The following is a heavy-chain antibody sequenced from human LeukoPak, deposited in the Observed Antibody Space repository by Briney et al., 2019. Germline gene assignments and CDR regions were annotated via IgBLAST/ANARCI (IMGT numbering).Heavy chain of an antibody. CDR2: VYYSGST. Sequence: SETLSLTCTVSGGSISTYYWSWIRQPPGKGLEWIGYVYYSGSTNYNPSLKSRVTISADTSKNQFSLRLRSVTAADTAVYYCARPYYYFIDVWGRGTTVTVSS. CDR3: ARPYYYFIDV. J-gene: IGHJ6*03. CDR1: GGSISTYY. V-gene: IGHV4-59*01.